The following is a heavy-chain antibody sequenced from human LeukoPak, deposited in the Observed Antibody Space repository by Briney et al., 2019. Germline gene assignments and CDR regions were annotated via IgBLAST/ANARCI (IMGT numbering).Heavy chain of an antibody. V-gene: IGHV3-30-3*01. Sequence: GGSQRLSYAASGFIFCCYALHGVRQAPKKGLEWVAIVSYDGSIKYYADSVKGRFTISRDNSKNTLYLQMNSLRAEDTAVYYCARDHYSSGAYYFDYWGQGTLVTVSS. CDR3: ARDHYSSGAYYFDY. D-gene: IGHD6-19*01. J-gene: IGHJ4*02. CDR1: GFIFCCYA. CDR2: VSYDGSIK.